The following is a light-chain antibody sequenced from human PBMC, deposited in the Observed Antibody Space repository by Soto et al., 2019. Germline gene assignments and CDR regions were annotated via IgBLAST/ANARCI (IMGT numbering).Light chain of an antibody. V-gene: IGKV3-11*01. CDR2: GAS. J-gene: IGKJ1*01. Sequence: EIVLTQSPATLSLSPGERATLSCRASQSVSSTLAWYQQKPGQAPRLLIYGASNRATGIPDRFSGSGYGTDFTLTITSLQLEDFATYYCQQSDVSPRTFGQGTTVDIK. CDR1: QSVSST. CDR3: QQSDVSPRT.